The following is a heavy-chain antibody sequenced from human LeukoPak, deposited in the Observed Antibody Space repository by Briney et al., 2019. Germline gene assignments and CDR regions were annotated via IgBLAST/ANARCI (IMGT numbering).Heavy chain of an antibody. CDR1: GGSITSSY. CDR2: FYYSGST. D-gene: IGHD3-3*01. V-gene: IGHV4-59*01. J-gene: IGHJ4*02. Sequence: PSQTLSLTCTVSGGSITSSYWSWIRQPPGKGLEWIGYFYYSGSTKYNPSLKTRVTTAVDTSKNQFSLKLSSVAAADTAVYYCARVSTLEWSFDYWGQGTLVTVSS. CDR3: ARVSTLEWSFDY.